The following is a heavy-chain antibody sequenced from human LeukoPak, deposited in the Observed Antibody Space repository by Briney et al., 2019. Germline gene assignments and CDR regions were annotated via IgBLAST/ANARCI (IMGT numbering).Heavy chain of an antibody. Sequence: PSETLSLTCTVSGGSISSSSYYWAWVRQPPGKGLEWIGSVYSSGSTYYNPSLKSRVTISVDRSKNQFSLKLSSVTAADTAVYYCARDRYSSSSEGEEKGDYWDQGTLVTVSS. J-gene: IGHJ4*02. CDR2: VYSSGST. D-gene: IGHD6-6*01. CDR3: ARDRYSSSSEGEEKGDY. V-gene: IGHV4-39*07. CDR1: GGSISSSSYY.